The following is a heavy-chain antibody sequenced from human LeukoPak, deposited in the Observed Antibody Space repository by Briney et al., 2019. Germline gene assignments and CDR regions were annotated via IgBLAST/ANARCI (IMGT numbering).Heavy chain of an antibody. V-gene: IGHV1-2*06. D-gene: IGHD5-18*01. CDR1: GYTFTGYY. CDR2: INPNSGGT. J-gene: IGHJ4*02. Sequence: ASVKLSCKASGYTFTGYYMHWVRQAPGQGLEWMGRINPNSGGTNYAQKFQGRVTMTRDTSISTAYMELSRLRSDDTAVYYCARPSHRGYGPLGYWGQGTLVTVSS. CDR3: ARPSHRGYGPLGY.